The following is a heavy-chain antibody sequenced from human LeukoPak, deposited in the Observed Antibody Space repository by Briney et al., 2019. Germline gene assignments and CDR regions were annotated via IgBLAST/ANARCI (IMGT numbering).Heavy chain of an antibody. CDR1: GFTFSSYW. V-gene: IGHV3-7*01. D-gene: IGHD4-23*01. J-gene: IGHJ6*03. Sequence: GGSLRLSCAASGFTFSSYWVSWVRQAPGKGLEWVANIKQDGSEKYCVDSVKGRFTISRDNAKNSLYLQMNSLRAEDTAVYYCARDNSYYYYYYYMDVWGKGTTVTVSS. CDR3: ARDNSYYYYYYYMDV. CDR2: IKQDGSEK.